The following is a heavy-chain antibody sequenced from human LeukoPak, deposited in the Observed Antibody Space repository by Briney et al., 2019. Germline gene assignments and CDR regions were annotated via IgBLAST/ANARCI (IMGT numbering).Heavy chain of an antibody. Sequence: PGGSLRLSCSASGFIFSNYGMYWVRQAPGKGLEFVSAISSDGDNTFYADSVKGRFTISRDNSKNTLYLQTSSLRGEDTAVYYCARALNARNAAFDIWGQGTMVTVSS. CDR1: GFIFSNYG. CDR2: ISSDGDNT. CDR3: ARALNARNAAFDI. J-gene: IGHJ3*02. D-gene: IGHD1-1*01. V-gene: IGHV3-64D*06.